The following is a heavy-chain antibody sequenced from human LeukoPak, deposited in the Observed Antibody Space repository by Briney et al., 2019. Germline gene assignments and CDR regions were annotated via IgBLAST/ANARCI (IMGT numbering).Heavy chain of an antibody. CDR1: GGTFSSYA. CDR3: ARDPSYYYGSGSYVY. CDR2: IIPIFGTA. J-gene: IGHJ4*02. D-gene: IGHD3-10*01. V-gene: IGHV1-69*13. Sequence: AAVKVSCKASGGTFSSYAISWVRQAPGQGLEWMGGIIPIFGTANYAQKFQGRVTITADESTSTAYMELSSLRSEDTAVSYCARDPSYYYGSGSYVYWGQGTLVTVSS.